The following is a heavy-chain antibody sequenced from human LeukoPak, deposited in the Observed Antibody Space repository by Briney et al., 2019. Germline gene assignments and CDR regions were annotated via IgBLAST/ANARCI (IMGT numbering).Heavy chain of an antibody. CDR1: GYTFTSYG. CDR2: IIPIFGTT. J-gene: IGHJ4*02. Sequence: SVKVSCKASGYTFTSYGISWVRQAPGQGLEWMGGIIPIFGTTNYAQNFQGRVTITADKSTSTAYLELRSLRSDDTAVYYCAREDTAMVKYYWGEGALVTVSS. CDR3: AREDTAMVKYY. V-gene: IGHV1-69*06. D-gene: IGHD5-18*01.